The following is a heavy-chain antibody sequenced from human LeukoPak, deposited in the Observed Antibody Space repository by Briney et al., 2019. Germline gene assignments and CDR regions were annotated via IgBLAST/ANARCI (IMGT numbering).Heavy chain of an antibody. V-gene: IGHV1-8*03. J-gene: IGHJ4*02. D-gene: IGHD6-13*01. CDR2: MNPNSGNT. CDR3: AITYSSSWFNGGVGFDY. CDR1: GYTFTSYD. Sequence: GASVKVSCKASGYTFTSYDINWVRQAPGQGLEWTGWMNPNSGNTGYPQKFQDRVTFTRNTSISTAYMELSSLKASDTAMYYCAITYSSSWFNGGVGFDYWGQGTLVTVSS.